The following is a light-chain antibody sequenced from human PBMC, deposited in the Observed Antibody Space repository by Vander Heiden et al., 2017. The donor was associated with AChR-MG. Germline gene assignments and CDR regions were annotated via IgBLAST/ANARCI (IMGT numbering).Light chain of an antibody. V-gene: IGKV3-11*01. Sequence: GLTQSRATLSWYAGESASLTCRARQSVSSYLAWYEQNPDQAPKLLIYDASDRANGIPGRFSGSGSGTDFTLTIGSLEPEDFGVYYCHGRGTFGPGTKVDIK. CDR1: QSVSSY. CDR3: HGRGT. CDR2: DAS. J-gene: IGKJ3*01.